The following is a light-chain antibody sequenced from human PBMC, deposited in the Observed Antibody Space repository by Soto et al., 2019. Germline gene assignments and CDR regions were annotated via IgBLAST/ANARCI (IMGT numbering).Light chain of an antibody. J-gene: IGKJ2*01. CDR2: GAS. CDR3: QQYGSSSYT. V-gene: IGKV3-20*01. CDR1: QSVSSSY. Sequence: EIVLTQSPGTLSLSPGERATLSCRASQSVSSSYLAWYQQKPGQAPRLLIYGASSRATGIPDRFSGSGSGTNFTLTIGRLEPEDLAVYYGQQYGSSSYTFGQGTKLEIK.